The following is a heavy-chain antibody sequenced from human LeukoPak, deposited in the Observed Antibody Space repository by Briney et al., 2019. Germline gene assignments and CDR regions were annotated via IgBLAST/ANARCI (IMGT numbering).Heavy chain of an antibody. D-gene: IGHD3-10*01. CDR3: ARDPYGSGSYGVY. CDR1: GFTFSNAW. V-gene: IGHV3-33*08. CDR2: IWYDGSNK. J-gene: IGHJ4*02. Sequence: GGSLRLSCAASGFTFSNAWMSWFRQAPGKGLEWVAVIWYDGSNKYYADSVKGRFTISRDNSKNTLYLQMNSLRAEDTAVYYCARDPYGSGSYGVYWGQGTLVTVSS.